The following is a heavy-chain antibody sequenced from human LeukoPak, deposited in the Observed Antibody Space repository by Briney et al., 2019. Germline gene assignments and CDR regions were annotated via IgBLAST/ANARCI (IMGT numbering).Heavy chain of an antibody. CDR3: AAAPVPYSNYRGSIYYYYYMDV. D-gene: IGHD4-11*01. CDR2: INPNSGGT. Sequence: ASVKVSCKASGYTFTGYYMHWVRQAPGQGLEWMGWINPNSGGTNYAQKFQGRVTMTRDTSISTAYMELSRLRSEDTAVYYCAAAPVPYSNYRGSIYYYYYMDVWGKGTTVTVSS. CDR1: GYTFTGYY. V-gene: IGHV1-2*02. J-gene: IGHJ6*03.